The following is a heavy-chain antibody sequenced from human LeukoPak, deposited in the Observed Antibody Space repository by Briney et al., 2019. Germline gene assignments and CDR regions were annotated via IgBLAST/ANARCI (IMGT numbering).Heavy chain of an antibody. V-gene: IGHV3-66*01. CDR1: GFTVSSNY. CDR2: IYSGGST. D-gene: IGHD2-21*02. Sequence: QTGGSLRLSCAASGFTVSSNYMSWVRQAPGKGLDWVPLIYSGGSTFYADSVKGRFTISRDNSKNTLFLQMNNLRAEDTAVYYCARDGYCGGDCYSGGRLDYWGQGTLVTVSS. J-gene: IGHJ4*02. CDR3: ARDGYCGGDCYSGGRLDY.